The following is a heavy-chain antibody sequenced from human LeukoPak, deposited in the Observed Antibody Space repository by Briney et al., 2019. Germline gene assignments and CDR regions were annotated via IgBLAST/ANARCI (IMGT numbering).Heavy chain of an antibody. CDR3: ARVGGPGSFDY. V-gene: IGHV4-59*01. CDR2: VNYNGDT. CDR1: GGSISSFY. D-gene: IGHD2-15*01. J-gene: IGHJ4*02. Sequence: KPSETLSLTCTVSGGSISSFYWSWIRQPPGKGLEWIGYVNYNGDTHYNPSLKGPVTISVDTSKNQFSLKLSSVTAVDTAVYFCARVGGPGSFDYWGQGTLVTVSS.